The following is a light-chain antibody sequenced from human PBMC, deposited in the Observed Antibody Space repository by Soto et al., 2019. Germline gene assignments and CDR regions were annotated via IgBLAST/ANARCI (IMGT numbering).Light chain of an antibody. V-gene: IGKV3-11*01. CDR3: QQRRNWPIT. CDR1: QSVSSY. J-gene: IGKJ5*01. CDR2: DAS. Sequence: EIVLTQSPATLSLPPVERATLSCTASQSVSSYLAWYQQKPGQAPRLLIYDASNRATGIPARFSGSGYGTDFNLTISSLETEDFAVYYCQQRRNWPITFGQGTRLEIK.